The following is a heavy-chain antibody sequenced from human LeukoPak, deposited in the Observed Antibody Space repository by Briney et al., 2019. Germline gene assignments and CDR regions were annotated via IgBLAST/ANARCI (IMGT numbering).Heavy chain of an antibody. V-gene: IGHV3-23*01. CDR3: AKDFYDSSGIRPPFDY. J-gene: IGHJ4*02. D-gene: IGHD3-22*01. CDR2: ISGSGGST. Sequence: GGSLRLSCAASGFTFSSYAMTWVRQAPGKGLEWVSSISGSGGSTYYADSVTGRFTISRDNPKNTLYLQMHSLRAEDTAVYYCAKDFYDSSGIRPPFDYWGQGTLVTVSS. CDR1: GFTFSSYA.